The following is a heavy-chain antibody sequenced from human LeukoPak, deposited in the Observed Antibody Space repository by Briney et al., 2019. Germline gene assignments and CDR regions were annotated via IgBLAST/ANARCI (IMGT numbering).Heavy chain of an antibody. CDR2: ISGSGGST. CDR3: ARAVDFWSGYPLPNWFDP. CDR1: GFTFSSYA. J-gene: IGHJ5*02. Sequence: GGSLRLSCAASGFTFSSYAMSWVRQAPGKGLEWVSAISGSGGSTYYADSVKGRFTISRDNSKNTLYVQMNSLRAEDTAVYYCARAVDFWSGYPLPNWFDPWGQGTLVTVSS. D-gene: IGHD3-3*01. V-gene: IGHV3-23*01.